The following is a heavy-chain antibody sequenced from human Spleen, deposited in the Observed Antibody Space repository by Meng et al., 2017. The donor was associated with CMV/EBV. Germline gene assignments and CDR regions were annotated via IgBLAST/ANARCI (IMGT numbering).Heavy chain of an antibody. D-gene: IGHD3-22*01. CDR1: GYSFTSYW. J-gene: IGHJ4*02. CDR3: ARDMGGSTMIISF. Sequence: GGSLRLSCKGSGYSFTSYWIGWVRQAPGKGLEWVAVISFDGRDKYYTDSVKGRFSVSRDDSENTVYLQMNSLRPEDTAVYYCARDMGGSTMIISFWGLGTLVTVSS. CDR2: ISFDGRDK. V-gene: IGHV3-30*12.